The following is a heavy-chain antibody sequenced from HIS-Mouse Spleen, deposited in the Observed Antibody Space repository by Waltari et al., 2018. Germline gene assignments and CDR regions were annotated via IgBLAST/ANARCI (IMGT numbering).Heavy chain of an antibody. CDR2: INPNSGGT. CDR1: GYTFTGYY. D-gene: IGHD3-16*01. Sequence: QVQLAQSGAEVTKPGASVKFSCTASGYTFTGYYMHWVRQAPGQGLEWMGWINPNSGGTNYAQKFQGRVTMTRDTSISTAYMELSRLRSDDTAVYYCARDEMGQGHAFDIWGQGTMVTVSS. J-gene: IGHJ3*02. V-gene: IGHV1-2*02. CDR3: ARDEMGQGHAFDI.